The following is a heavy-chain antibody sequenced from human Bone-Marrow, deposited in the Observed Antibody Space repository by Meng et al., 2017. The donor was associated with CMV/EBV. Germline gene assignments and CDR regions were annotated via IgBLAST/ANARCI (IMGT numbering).Heavy chain of an antibody. CDR2: ISAYNGNT. Sequence: ASVKVSCKASGYTFTGYYMHWVRQAPGQGLEWMGWISAYNGNTNYAQKFQGRVTMTRDTSISTAYMELSRLRSDDTAVYYCARVGGSYSYWGQGTLVTVSS. CDR1: GYTFTGYY. V-gene: IGHV1-2*02. D-gene: IGHD1-26*01. J-gene: IGHJ4*02. CDR3: ARVGGSYSY.